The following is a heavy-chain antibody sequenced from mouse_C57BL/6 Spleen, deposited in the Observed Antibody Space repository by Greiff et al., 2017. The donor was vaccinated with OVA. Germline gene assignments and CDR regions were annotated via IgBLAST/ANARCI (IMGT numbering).Heavy chain of an antibody. CDR1: GFSLSTSGMG. V-gene: IGHV8-12*01. CDR2: IYWDDDK. Sequence: QVTLKESGPGILQSSQTLSLTCSFSGFSLSTSGMGVSWIRQPSGKGLEWLAHIYWDDDKRYNPSLKSRLTISKDTSRNQVFLKITSVDTADTATYYCARRESYYSNSDWFAYWGQGTLVTVSA. J-gene: IGHJ3*01. D-gene: IGHD2-5*01. CDR3: ARRESYYSNSDWFAY.